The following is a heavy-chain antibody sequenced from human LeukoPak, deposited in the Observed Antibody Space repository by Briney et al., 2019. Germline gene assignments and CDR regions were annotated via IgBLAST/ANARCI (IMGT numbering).Heavy chain of an antibody. CDR2: ISGTGDST. J-gene: IGHJ4*02. CDR3: ANGVVGVTPDFDY. Sequence: PGGSLRLSSEASGFIFSNYAMSWVRQAPGKGLEWVSTISGTGDSTYYADSVKGRFTISRDNSKNTLYLQMNSLRAEDTAVYYCANGVVGVTPDFDYWGQGTLVTVSS. V-gene: IGHV3-23*01. CDR1: GFIFSNYA. D-gene: IGHD3-22*01.